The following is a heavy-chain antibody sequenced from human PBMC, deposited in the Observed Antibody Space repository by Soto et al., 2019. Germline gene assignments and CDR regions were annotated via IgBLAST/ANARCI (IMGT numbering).Heavy chain of an antibody. D-gene: IGHD3-22*01. CDR1: GFSLSVYGVR. J-gene: IGHJ5*02. CDR2: IHWNDDK. Sequence: QTLTLTCSFSGFSLSVYGVRVIWFRQPPGETLEWLALIHWNDDKRYSPYLKSRLTITKDTSKNQVVLTLTNLDPLDTGTYFCAHTKDSSGFLTSWGQGILVTVSS. V-gene: IGHV2-5*01. CDR3: AHTKDSSGFLTS.